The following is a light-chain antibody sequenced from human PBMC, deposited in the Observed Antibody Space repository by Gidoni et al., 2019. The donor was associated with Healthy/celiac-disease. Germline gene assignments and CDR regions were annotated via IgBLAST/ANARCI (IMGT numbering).Light chain of an antibody. CDR3: QQRSNWPPA. V-gene: IGKV3-11*01. CDR2: DAS. CDR1: QRVSSY. J-gene: IGKJ1*01. Sequence: EIVLTQSPATLSLSPGERATLSCRASQRVSSYLAWYKQKPGQAPRLLIYDASNRATGIPARFSGSGSGTDFTLTISSLEPEDFAVYYCQQRSNWPPAFGQGTKVEIK.